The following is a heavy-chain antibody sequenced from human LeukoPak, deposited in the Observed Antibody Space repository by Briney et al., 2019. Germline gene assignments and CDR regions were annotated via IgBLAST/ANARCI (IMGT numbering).Heavy chain of an antibody. V-gene: IGHV3-66*02. CDR1: GFTVSTNY. J-gene: IGHJ3*02. D-gene: IGHD5-18*01. Sequence: GGSLRLSCAASGFTVSTNYMSWVRQAPGKGLEWVSLIYSGGITQYADSVKGRFTISRDNSKNTLYLQMNSLRAEDTAVYYCAKDLRLWLQTDDAFDIWGQGTMVTVSS. CDR3: AKDLRLWLQTDDAFDI. CDR2: IYSGGIT.